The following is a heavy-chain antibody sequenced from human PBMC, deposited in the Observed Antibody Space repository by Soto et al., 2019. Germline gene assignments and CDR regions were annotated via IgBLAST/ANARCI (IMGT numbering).Heavy chain of an antibody. D-gene: IGHD3-22*01. V-gene: IGHV3-33*01. Sequence: QVQLVESGGGVVQPGRSLRLSCAASGFTFSSYGMHWVRQAPGKGLEWVAVIWYDGSNKYYADSVKGRFTISRDNYKNTKYLKMNSLRAEDTAVYYCARDPNRYDSSYYYPYYWGQGTLVTVSS. J-gene: IGHJ4*02. CDR2: IWYDGSNK. CDR3: ARDPNRYDSSYYYPYY. CDR1: GFTFSSYG.